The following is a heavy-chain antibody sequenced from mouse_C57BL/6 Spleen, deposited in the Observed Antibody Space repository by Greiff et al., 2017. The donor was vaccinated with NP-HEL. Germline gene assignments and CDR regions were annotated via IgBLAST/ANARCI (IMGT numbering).Heavy chain of an antibody. D-gene: IGHD2-3*01. V-gene: IGHV1-74*01. CDR1: GYTFTSYW. J-gene: IGHJ4*01. CDR3: AISDGYSLYAMDY. Sequence: QVQLQQPGAELVKPGASGYTFTSYWMHWVKQRPGQGLEWIGRIHPSDSDTNYNQKFKGKATLTVDKSSSTAYMQLSSLTSEDSAVYYCAISDGYSLYAMDYWGQGTSVTVSS. CDR2: IHPSDSDT.